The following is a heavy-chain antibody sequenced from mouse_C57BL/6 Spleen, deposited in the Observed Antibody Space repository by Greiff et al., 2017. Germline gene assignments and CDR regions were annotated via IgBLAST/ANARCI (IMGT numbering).Heavy chain of an antibody. J-gene: IGHJ1*03. CDR1: GYTFTSYW. V-gene: IGHV1-69*01. CDR2: IDPSDSYT. CDR3: ARRRFYYGSIWYFDV. Sequence: QVQLQQPGAELVMPGASVKLSCKASGYTFTSYWMHWVKQRPGQGLEWIGEIDPSDSYTNYNQKFKGKSTLTVDKSSSPAYMQLSSLTSEDSAVYYWARRRFYYGSIWYFDVWGTGTTVTVSS. D-gene: IGHD1-1*01.